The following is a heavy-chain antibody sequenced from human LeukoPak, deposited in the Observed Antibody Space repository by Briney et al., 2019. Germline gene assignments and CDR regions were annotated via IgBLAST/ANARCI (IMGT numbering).Heavy chain of an antibody. D-gene: IGHD5-24*01. CDR3: ARDFLEMATNTLNNFDY. Sequence: VSVKVSCKASGYTFTSYGISWVRQAPGQGLEWMGWISAYNGNTNYAQKLQGRVTMTTDTSTRTAYMELRSLRSDDTAVYYCARDFLEMATNTLNNFDYWGQGTLVTVSS. J-gene: IGHJ4*02. CDR2: ISAYNGNT. CDR1: GYTFTSYG. V-gene: IGHV1-18*01.